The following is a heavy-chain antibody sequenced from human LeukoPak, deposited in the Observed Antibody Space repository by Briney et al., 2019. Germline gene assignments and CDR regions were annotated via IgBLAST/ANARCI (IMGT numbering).Heavy chain of an antibody. J-gene: IGHJ4*02. CDR3: AREIQSMAPGH. CDR1: GYTFTSYG. V-gene: IGHV1-18*01. Sequence: ASVKVSCKASGYTFTSYGIIWSRQAPGQGLEWMGWINSYSGNRNYAQKLQGRVTMTTDTSTSTAYMELRSLRSDDTAVYYCAREIQSMAPGHWGQGTLVTVSS. CDR2: INSYSGNR. D-gene: IGHD3-10*01.